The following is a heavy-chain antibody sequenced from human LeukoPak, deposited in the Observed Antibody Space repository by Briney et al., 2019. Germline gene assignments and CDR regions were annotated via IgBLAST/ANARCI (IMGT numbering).Heavy chain of an antibody. Sequence: PSETLSLTCAVSGGSISSSNWWSWVRQPPGKGLEWIGEIYHSGSTNYNPSLKSRVTISVDTSKNQFSLKLSSVTAADTAVYYCARAVPTRNYFDYWGQGTLVTVSS. D-gene: IGHD1-1*01. V-gene: IGHV4-4*02. CDR3: ARAVPTRNYFDY. CDR1: GGSISSSNW. CDR2: IYHSGST. J-gene: IGHJ4*02.